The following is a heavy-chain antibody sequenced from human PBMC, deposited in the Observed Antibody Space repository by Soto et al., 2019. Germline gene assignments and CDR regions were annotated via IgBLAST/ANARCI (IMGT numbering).Heavy chain of an antibody. CDR2: ISSSGHTI. CDR1: GFTFSDYY. V-gene: IGHV3-11*01. Sequence: GGSLRLSCAASGFTFSDYYMSWIHQAPGKGPEWVSYISSSGHTIYNADSVKGRFTISRDNAKNSLYLQMNSLTVEDTAVYYCARDLVGISTGFFDHWGQGTLVTVS. CDR3: ARDLVGISTGFFDH. D-gene: IGHD2-8*02. J-gene: IGHJ4*02.